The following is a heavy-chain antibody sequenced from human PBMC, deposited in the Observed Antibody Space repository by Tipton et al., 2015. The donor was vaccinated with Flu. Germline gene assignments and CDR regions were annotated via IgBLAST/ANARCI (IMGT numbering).Heavy chain of an antibody. J-gene: IGHJ4*02. CDR3: AKSPGYGDVFDH. CDR1: GFVFYSYA. CDR2: ISSGGDTI. Sequence: SLRLSCAASGFVFYSYAMSWVRQAPGKGLEWLALISSGGDTIYYADAVKGRFTISRDSSKNTLYFQMNSLRAEDTALYYCAKSPGYGDVFDHWGQGALVTVSS. D-gene: IGHD5-18*01. V-gene: IGHV3-23*01.